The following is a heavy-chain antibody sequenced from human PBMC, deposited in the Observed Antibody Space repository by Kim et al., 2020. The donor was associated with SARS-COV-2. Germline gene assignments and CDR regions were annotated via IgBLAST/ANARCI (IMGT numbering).Heavy chain of an antibody. CDR3: AREHICSSGYYYQGGVDY. Sequence: SETLSLTCTVSGGSISSGGYYWSWIRQHPGKGLEWIGYMYYSGRTYYNPSRKSRVTISVDTSKNQFSLKLSSVTAADTAVYYCAREHICSSGYYYQGGVDYRGPGILVIVSS. CDR2: MYYSGRT. V-gene: IGHV4-31*03. J-gene: IGHJ4*02. D-gene: IGHD3-22*01. CDR1: GGSISSGGYY.